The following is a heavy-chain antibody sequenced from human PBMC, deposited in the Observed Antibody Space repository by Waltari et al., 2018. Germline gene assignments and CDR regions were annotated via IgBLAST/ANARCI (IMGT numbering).Heavy chain of an antibody. CDR3: ARGWFPGGSSSDYYYYGMDV. CDR2: INPNSGGT. Sequence: QVQLVQSGAEVKKPGASVKVSCKASGYTFTGYYMHWVRQAPGPGLEWKGWINPNSGGTNYAQKFQGRVNMTRDTSISTAYMELSRLRSDDTAVYYCARGWFPGGSSSDYYYYGMDVWGQGTTVTVSS. CDR1: GYTFTGYY. V-gene: IGHV1-2*02. D-gene: IGHD6-6*01. J-gene: IGHJ6*02.